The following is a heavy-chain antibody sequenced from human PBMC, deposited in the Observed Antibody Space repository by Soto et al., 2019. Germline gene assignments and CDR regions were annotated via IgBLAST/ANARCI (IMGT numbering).Heavy chain of an antibody. V-gene: IGHV4-34*01. D-gene: IGHD3-10*01. CDR3: ARVRYYYGSGSYYRATMDD. CDR2: INHSGST. J-gene: IGHJ6*04. Sequence: QVQLQQGGAGLLKPSATLSLTCAVYGGSFRGYYWSWIRQPPGKRLEWIGEINHSGSTNYNPSLKSRVTISVDTSKKQFALTRSSGTAADTAVYYCARVRYYYGSGSYYRATMDDWGKGTTVTVSS. CDR1: GGSFRGYY.